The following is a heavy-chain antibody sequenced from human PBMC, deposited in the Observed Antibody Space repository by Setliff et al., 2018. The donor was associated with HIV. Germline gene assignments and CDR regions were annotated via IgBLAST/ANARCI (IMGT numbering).Heavy chain of an antibody. CDR1: GGSISSGDYY. J-gene: IGHJ6*02. CDR3: ARAPLSRLRSYYYYYGMDV. V-gene: IGHV4-30-4*08. Sequence: SETLSLTCTVSGGSISSGDYYWSWIRQPPGRGLEWIGYIYYSGGIYYNPSLKSRVTISIDTSKNQFSLKLSSVTAADTAVYYCARAPLSRLRSYYYYYGMDVWGQGTTVTVSS. D-gene: IGHD4-17*01. CDR2: IYYSGGI.